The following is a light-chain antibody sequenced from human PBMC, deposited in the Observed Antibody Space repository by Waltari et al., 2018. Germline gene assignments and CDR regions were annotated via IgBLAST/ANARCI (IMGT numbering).Light chain of an antibody. CDR2: GAS. CDR1: QSVSRS. Sequence: EIVLTQSPGTLSLSTGERATLTCRASQSVSRSLAWYQQKPGQAPRLLIYGASSSATGVPDRFRGSGSGTDFSLTISRLEPEYFAVYYCQHYVRLPVSFGQGTKVEIK. V-gene: IGKV3-20*01. CDR3: QHYVRLPVS. J-gene: IGKJ1*01.